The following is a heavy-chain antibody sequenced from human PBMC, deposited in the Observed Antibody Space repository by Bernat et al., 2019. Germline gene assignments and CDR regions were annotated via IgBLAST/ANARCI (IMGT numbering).Heavy chain of an antibody. Sequence: EVQLVESGGGLVKPGGSLRLSCAASGFTFSSYSMNWVRQAPGKGLEWVSSISSSSSSYIYYADSVKGRFTISRDNAKNSLYLQMNSLRAEDTAVYYCARVFRAGPDAFDIWGQGTMVTVSS. CDR2: ISSSSSSYI. V-gene: IGHV3-21*01. CDR1: GFTFSSYS. CDR3: ARVFRAGPDAFDI. J-gene: IGHJ3*02. D-gene: IGHD3-10*01.